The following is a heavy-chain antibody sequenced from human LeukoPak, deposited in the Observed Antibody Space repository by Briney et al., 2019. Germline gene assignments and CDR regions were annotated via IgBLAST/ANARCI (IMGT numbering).Heavy chain of an antibody. CDR2: IYSGGST. D-gene: IGHD3-10*01. CDR3: VATRVCGGVLLRPNCLYFEN. Sequence: PGGSLRLSCAASGFTVSSNYMSWVRQAPGKGLEWVSVIYSGGSTYYADSVLGRFTVSRDNSKNTLYLQMNSLRAEDTAVYYCVATRVCGGVLLRPNCLYFENWGQGTLVSVSS. V-gene: IGHV3-53*01. J-gene: IGHJ4*02. CDR1: GFTVSSNY.